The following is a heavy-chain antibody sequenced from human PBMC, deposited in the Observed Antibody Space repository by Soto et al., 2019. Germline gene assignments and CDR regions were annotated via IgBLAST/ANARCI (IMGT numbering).Heavy chain of an antibody. V-gene: IGHV4-34*01. CDR2: INHSGSS. D-gene: IGHD3-16*02. J-gene: IGHJ3*02. Sequence: PSETLSLTCAVYGGSFSDYYWNWIRQPPGKGLEWIGEINHSGSSNYNPSIKSQVTITEDTSKNQYYIKLSSETAADTAVYYCSRGLYDYVWGSYRLNAFDIWGQGTMVT. CDR1: GGSFSDYY. CDR3: SRGLYDYVWGSYRLNAFDI.